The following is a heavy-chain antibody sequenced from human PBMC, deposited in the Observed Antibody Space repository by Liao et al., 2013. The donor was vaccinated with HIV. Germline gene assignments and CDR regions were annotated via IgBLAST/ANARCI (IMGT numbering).Heavy chain of an antibody. CDR2: INESGIT. V-gene: IGHV4-34*02. J-gene: IGHJ5*01. CDR3: VREVYGDYGDS. Sequence: QLQLQQWGAGLLKPSETLSLTCAIYGGSYNGYWSWIRQPPGKGLEWIGEINESGITNYNPSLKSRVTLSFDTSNYQFSLKLTSVTAADTAVYYCVREVYGDYGDSWGQGTLVTVSS. CDR1: GGSYNGY. D-gene: IGHD4-17*01.